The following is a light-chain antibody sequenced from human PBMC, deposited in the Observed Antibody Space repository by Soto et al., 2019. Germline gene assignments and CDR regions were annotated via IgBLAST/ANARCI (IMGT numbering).Light chain of an antibody. CDR1: SSDVGGYNS. CDR3: SSYAGSNNYV. V-gene: IGLV2-8*01. CDR2: EVS. J-gene: IGLJ1*01. Sequence: QSALTQPPSASGSPGQSVTISCTGTSSDVGGYNSVSWYQHHPGKAPKLIIYEVSKRPSGVPDRFSGSKSANTASLTVSGLQAEDEADYYCSSYAGSNNYVFGTGTKVTVL.